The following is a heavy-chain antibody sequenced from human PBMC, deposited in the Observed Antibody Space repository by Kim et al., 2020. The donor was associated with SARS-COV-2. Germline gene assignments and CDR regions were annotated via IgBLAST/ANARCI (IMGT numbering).Heavy chain of an antibody. J-gene: IGHJ6*02. CDR2: IYYSGST. V-gene: IGHV4-59*08. CDR1: GGSISSYY. Sequence: SETLSLTCTVSGGSISSYYWSWIRQPPGKGLEWIGYIYYSGSTNYNPSLKSRVTISVDTSKNQFSLKLSSVTAADTAVYYCARQTNRRTVPLYYYGMDVWGQGTTVTVSS. CDR3: ARQTNRRTVPLYYYGMDV. D-gene: IGHD2-8*01.